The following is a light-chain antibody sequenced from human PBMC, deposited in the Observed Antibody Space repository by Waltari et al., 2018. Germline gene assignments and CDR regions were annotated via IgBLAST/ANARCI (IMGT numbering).Light chain of an antibody. CDR1: QSVGND. Sequence: EIVMTQSPATLSLSPGETATLSCRASQSVGNDLAWYQQKAGQAPKLLVHGAYFRATGIPDRFSGSGSGTDFTLTISSLEAEDVAVYHCHQYNDFWTFGQGTKVEIK. V-gene: IGKV3D-15*01. J-gene: IGKJ1*01. CDR2: GAY. CDR3: HQYNDFWT.